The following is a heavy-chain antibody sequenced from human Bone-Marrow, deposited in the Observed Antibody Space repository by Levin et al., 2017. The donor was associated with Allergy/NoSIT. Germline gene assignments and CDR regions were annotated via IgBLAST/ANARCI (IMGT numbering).Heavy chain of an antibody. CDR1: GYTFSGYY. CDR2: INPNSGDT. CDR3: ATGSTEYYFYYYMDV. Sequence: GESLKISCKASGYTFSGYYIHWVRQAPGQGLEWMGRINPNSGDTDYAQKFQGRVTMTRDTSINTAYMDLRGLRYDDTAVYYCATGSTEYYFYYYMDVWGIGTSVTVSS. J-gene: IGHJ6*03. V-gene: IGHV1-2*06. D-gene: IGHD2-2*01.